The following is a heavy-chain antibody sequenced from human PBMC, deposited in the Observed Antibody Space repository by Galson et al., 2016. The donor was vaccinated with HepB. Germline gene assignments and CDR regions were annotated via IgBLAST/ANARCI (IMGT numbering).Heavy chain of an antibody. CDR1: GGTFSNDG. Sequence: SVKVSCKASGGTFSNDGVTWVRQAPGQGLEWMGGVIPIFETTNYAQKFQGRLTISADESTGTAYMDLSSLTSEDTAVYYCARGGESYGYDAFHTWGLGTVVTVSS. CDR2: VIPIFETT. CDR3: ARGGESYGYDAFHT. J-gene: IGHJ3*02. V-gene: IGHV1-69*13. D-gene: IGHD3-10*01.